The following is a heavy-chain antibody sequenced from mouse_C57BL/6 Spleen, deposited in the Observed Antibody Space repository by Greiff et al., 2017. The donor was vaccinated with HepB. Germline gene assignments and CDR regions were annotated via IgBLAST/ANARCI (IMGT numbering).Heavy chain of an antibody. CDR3: ARGGGYDGGYAMDY. Sequence: QVQLQQSGTELVKPGASVKLSCKASGYTFTSYWMHWVKQRPGQGLEWIGNINPSNGGTNYNEKFKSKATLTVDKSSSTAYMQLSSLTSEDSAVYECARGGGYDGGYAMDYWGQGTSVTVSS. CDR2: INPSNGGT. V-gene: IGHV1-53*01. CDR1: GYTFTSYW. D-gene: IGHD2-2*01. J-gene: IGHJ4*01.